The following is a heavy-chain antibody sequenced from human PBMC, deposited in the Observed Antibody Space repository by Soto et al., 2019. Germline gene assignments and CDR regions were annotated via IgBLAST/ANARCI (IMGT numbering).Heavy chain of an antibody. CDR2: IYYSGST. CDR1: GGSINSYY. V-gene: IGHV4-59*08. CDR3: ARRYSSGFDY. D-gene: IGHD6-19*01. J-gene: IGHJ4*02. Sequence: SETLSLTCTVSGGSINSYYWSWIRQPPGKGLEWIGYIYYSGSTKYNPSLKSRVTISVDTSKNQFSLNLSSVTAADTAVYYCARRYSSGFDYWGQGILLTVSS.